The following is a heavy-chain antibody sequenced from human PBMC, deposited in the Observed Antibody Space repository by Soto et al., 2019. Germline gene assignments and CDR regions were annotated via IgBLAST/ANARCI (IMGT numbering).Heavy chain of an antibody. CDR3: ARGGRTMVRGVAIDY. V-gene: IGHV4-34*01. CDR1: GGSFSGYY. J-gene: IGHJ4*02. D-gene: IGHD3-10*01. CDR2: INHSGST. Sequence: KPSETLSLTCAVYGGSFSGYYWSWIRQPPGKGLEWIGEINHSGSTNYNPSLKSRVTISVDTSKNQFSLKLSSVTAADTAVYYCARGGRTMVRGVAIDYWGQGTLVTVS.